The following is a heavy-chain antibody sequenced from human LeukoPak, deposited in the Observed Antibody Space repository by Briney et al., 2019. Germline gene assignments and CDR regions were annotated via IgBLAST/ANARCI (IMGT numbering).Heavy chain of an antibody. CDR3: SRDRLGGLDY. Sequence: GGSLRLSCAASGFDFSTYAINWVRQAPGKGLEWVSSISTTSTYIFYADSLKGRFTISRANAKNSVYLQMNTLRPEDTAVYYCSRDRLGGLDYWGQGTLVTVSS. D-gene: IGHD5-12*01. CDR2: ISTTSTYI. J-gene: IGHJ4*02. V-gene: IGHV3-21*01. CDR1: GFDFSTYA.